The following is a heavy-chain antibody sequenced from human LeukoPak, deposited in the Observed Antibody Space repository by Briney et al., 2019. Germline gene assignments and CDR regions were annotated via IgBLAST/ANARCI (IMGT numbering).Heavy chain of an antibody. V-gene: IGHV3-30*04. CDR1: GFTSSSYA. J-gene: IGHJ5*02. D-gene: IGHD2-15*01. Sequence: GGSLRLSCAASGFTSSSYAMHWVRQAPGKGLERVAVIPYDGSNKYYADSVKGRFTISRDNSKNTLYLQMNSLRAEDTAVYYCARAEGYCSGGSCDGSWFDPWGQGTLVTVSS. CDR3: ARAEGYCSGGSCDGSWFDP. CDR2: IPYDGSNK.